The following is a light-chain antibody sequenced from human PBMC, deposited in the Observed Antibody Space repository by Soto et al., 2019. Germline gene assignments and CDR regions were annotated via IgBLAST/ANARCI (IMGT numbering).Light chain of an antibody. V-gene: IGLV2-14*01. CDR2: DVN. J-gene: IGLJ1*01. CDR1: NTDLGVYGY. Sequence: QPVLAQPASVSGSFGQSITISCSGPNTDLGVYGYVSWYQHHPGKAPKLLIYDVNKRPSGISDRFSGSKSGDTASLTISGLLPEDEAEYFCFSKISGFIYGFGTGTKVTVL. CDR3: FSKISGFIYG.